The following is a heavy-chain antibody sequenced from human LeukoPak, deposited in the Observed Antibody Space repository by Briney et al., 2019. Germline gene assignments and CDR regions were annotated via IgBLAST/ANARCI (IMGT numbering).Heavy chain of an antibody. Sequence: GGSLRLSCAASGFTFSSYAMHWVRQAPGKGLEWVAVISYDGSNKYYADSVKGRFTISRDNSKNTLYLQMNSLRAEDTAVYYCARGARGVVDYYGMDVWGQGTTVTVSS. CDR1: GFTFSSYA. J-gene: IGHJ6*02. CDR3: ARGARGVVDYYGMDV. V-gene: IGHV3-30*04. CDR2: ISYDGSNK. D-gene: IGHD3-10*01.